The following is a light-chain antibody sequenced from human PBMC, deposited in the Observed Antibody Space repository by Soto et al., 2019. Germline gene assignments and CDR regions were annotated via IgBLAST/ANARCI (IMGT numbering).Light chain of an antibody. Sequence: QSVLTQPASVSGSPGQSITISCTGTSSDVGSYNLVSWYQQHPGKAPKLMIYEVSKRPSGVSNRFSGSKSGNTASLTISGLQAEDETDYYCCSCAGSSTYVFGTVTKVTVL. CDR1: SSDVGSYNL. J-gene: IGLJ1*01. V-gene: IGLV2-23*02. CDR2: EVS. CDR3: CSCAGSSTYV.